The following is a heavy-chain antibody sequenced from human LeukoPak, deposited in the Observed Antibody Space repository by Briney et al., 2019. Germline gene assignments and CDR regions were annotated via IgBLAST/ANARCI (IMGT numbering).Heavy chain of an antibody. J-gene: IGHJ4*02. CDR2: ISGSGGST. CDR3: AKAYCGGDCYSGVDFFDY. V-gene: IGHV3-23*01. D-gene: IGHD2-21*02. Sequence: GGSLRLSCSASGFTLRRHAMSWLRQAPGKGLEWVSAISGSGGSTYYADSVKGRFTISRDNSESTVYLQMNSLRAEDTAVYYCAKAYCGGDCYSGVDFFDYWGQGALVTVSP. CDR1: GFTLRRHA.